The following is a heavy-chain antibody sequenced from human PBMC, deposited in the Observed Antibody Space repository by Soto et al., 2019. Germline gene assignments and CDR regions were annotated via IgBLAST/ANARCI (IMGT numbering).Heavy chain of an antibody. CDR1: GYTFTSYY. Sequence: QVQLVQSGAEVKKPGASVKVSCKASGYTFTSYYMHWVRQAPGQGLEWMGIINPSGGSTSYAQKFQGRVTMXXDXSXXTVYMELSSLRSEDTAVYYCARDPVPAAMYNWFDPWGQGTLVTVSS. V-gene: IGHV1-46*03. CDR2: INPSGGST. CDR3: ARDPVPAAMYNWFDP. J-gene: IGHJ5*02. D-gene: IGHD2-2*01.